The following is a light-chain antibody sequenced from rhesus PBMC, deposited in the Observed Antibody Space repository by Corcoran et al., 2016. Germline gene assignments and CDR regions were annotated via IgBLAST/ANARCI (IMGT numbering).Light chain of an antibody. CDR2: LVS. J-gene: IGKJ2*01. Sequence: DIVMTQTPLSLPVTLGEPASISCRSSQSLVYSDGKSYLDWYLQKPGQSPQLLMYLVSKRASGVPDKLRGSGSGSDFTLKFSRVEAEDIGVYYCMQAVRSPYSFGQGTKVEI. CDR1: QSLVYSDGKSY. V-gene: IGKV2-82*01. CDR3: MQAVRSPYS.